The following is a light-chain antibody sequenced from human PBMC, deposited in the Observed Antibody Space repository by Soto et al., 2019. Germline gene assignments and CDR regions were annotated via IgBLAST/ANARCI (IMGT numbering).Light chain of an antibody. CDR1: QSISSW. Sequence: DIQMTQSPSTLSASVGDRVTITCRASQSISSWLAWYQQKPGKAPKLLTYDASSLESGVPSRFSGSGSGTEFPLTISSLQPDDFATYYCQQYNSYSCTFGQGTKVEIK. CDR2: DAS. CDR3: QQYNSYSCT. V-gene: IGKV1-5*01. J-gene: IGKJ1*01.